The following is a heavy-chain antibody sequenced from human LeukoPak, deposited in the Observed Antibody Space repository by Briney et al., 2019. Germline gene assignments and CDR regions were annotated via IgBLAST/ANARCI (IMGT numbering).Heavy chain of an antibody. CDR2: IYSGGNT. CDR3: ARDQVGSMVRGVNRAMDV. D-gene: IGHD3-10*01. V-gene: IGHV3-53*01. CDR1: GFTVSSNY. J-gene: IGHJ6*02. Sequence: GGSLRLSCAAFGFTVSSNYMSWVRQAPGKGLEWVSIIYSGGNTYYADSVKGRFTISRDNSKNTLYLQMNSLRAEDTAVYYCARDQVGSMVRGVNRAMDVWGQGTTVTVSS.